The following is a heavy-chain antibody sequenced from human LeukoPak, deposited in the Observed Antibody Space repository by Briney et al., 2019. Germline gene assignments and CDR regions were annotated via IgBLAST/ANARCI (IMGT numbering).Heavy chain of an antibody. CDR1: GFTFSSYA. CDR2: ISGSGGST. V-gene: IGHV3-23*01. J-gene: IGHJ4*02. CDR3: ANSVWSYYVFDY. Sequence: GGSLRLSCAASGFTFSSYAMSWVRQAPGKGLEWVSAISGSGGSTYYADSVKGRFTISRDNSKNTLYLQMNSQRAEDTAVYYCANSVWSYYVFDYWGQGTLVTVSS. D-gene: IGHD1-26*01.